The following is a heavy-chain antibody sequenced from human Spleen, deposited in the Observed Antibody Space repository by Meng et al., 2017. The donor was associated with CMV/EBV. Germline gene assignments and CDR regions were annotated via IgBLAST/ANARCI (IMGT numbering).Heavy chain of an antibody. J-gene: IGHJ3*02. CDR3: AKVRSLRLFDAFDI. V-gene: IGHV3-23*01. D-gene: IGHD2-21*02. CDR2: LSGSGGGT. Sequence: GESLKISCAASGFTFSNYAMSWVRQAPGKGLEWVSALSGSGGGTYYADSVKGRFTISRDNSKNTLYLQMNSLRAEDTAVYYCAKVRSLRLFDAFDIWGQGTMVTVSS. CDR1: GFTFSNYA.